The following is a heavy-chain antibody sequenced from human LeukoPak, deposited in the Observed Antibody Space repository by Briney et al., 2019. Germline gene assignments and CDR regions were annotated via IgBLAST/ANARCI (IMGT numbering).Heavy chain of an antibody. D-gene: IGHD3-22*01. CDR2: INPSGGST. CDR1: GYTFTSYY. J-gene: IGHJ5*02. CDR3: ARDEYYYDSSGTNWFDP. Sequence: ASVKVSCKASGYTFTSYYMHWVRQAPGQGLEWMGIINPSGGSTSHAQKFQGRVTMTRDMSTSTVYMELSSLRSEDTAVYYCARDEYYYDSSGTNWFDPWGQGTLVTVSS. V-gene: IGHV1-46*01.